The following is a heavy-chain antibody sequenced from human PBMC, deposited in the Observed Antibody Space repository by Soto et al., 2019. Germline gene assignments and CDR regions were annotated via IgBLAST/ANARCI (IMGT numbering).Heavy chain of an antibody. J-gene: IGHJ1*01. Sequence: PGGSLRLSCAASGFTFSSYAMSWVRQAPGKGLEWVSAISGSGGSTYYADSMKGRFTISRDNSKNTLYLQMNSMRAEDSAVYYCAKDSYYGKRFQHWGQGTLVTVSS. D-gene: IGHD3-10*01. CDR1: GFTFSSYA. CDR3: AKDSYYGKRFQH. CDR2: ISGSGGST. V-gene: IGHV3-23*01.